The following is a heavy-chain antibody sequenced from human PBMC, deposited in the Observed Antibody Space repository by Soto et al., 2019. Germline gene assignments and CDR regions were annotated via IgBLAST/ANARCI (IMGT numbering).Heavy chain of an antibody. CDR2: IYYSGST. Sequence: ASETLSLTCTVSGGSISSGGYYWSWIRQHPGKGLEWIGYIYYSGSTYYNPSLKSRVTISVDTSKNQFSLKLSSVTAADTAVYYCARYYGSGSRFDYWGQGTLVTVSS. V-gene: IGHV4-31*03. CDR3: ARYYGSGSRFDY. J-gene: IGHJ4*02. D-gene: IGHD3-10*01. CDR1: GGSISSGGYY.